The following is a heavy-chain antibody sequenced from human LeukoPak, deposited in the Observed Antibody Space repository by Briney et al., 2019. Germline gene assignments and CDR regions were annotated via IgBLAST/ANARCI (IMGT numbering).Heavy chain of an antibody. J-gene: IGHJ4*02. CDR3: ARKGAHDY. V-gene: IGHV1-2*06. CDR2: INPNSGGT. Sequence: GASVKVSCKASGYTFTAYYIHWVRQAPGQGLEGMGRINPNSGGTNYAQKFQGRVTMTRDTSISTAYMELSSLRSDDTAVYYCARKGAHDYWGQGTLVTVSS. CDR1: GYTFTAYY. D-gene: IGHD3-16*01.